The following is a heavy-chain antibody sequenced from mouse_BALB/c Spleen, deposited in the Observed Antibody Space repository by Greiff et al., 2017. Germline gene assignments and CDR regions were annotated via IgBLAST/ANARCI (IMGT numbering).Heavy chain of an antibody. CDR3: ARAITTVAFDY. J-gene: IGHJ2*01. V-gene: IGHV1-69*02. CDR1: GYTFTSYW. D-gene: IGHD1-1*01. Sequence: QVQLQQPGAELVKPGAPVKLSCKASGYTFTSYWMNWVKQRPGRGLEWIGRIDPSDSETHYNQKFKDKATLTVDKSSSTAYIQLSSLTSEDSAVYYCARAITTVAFDYWGQGTTLTVSS. CDR2: IDPSDSET.